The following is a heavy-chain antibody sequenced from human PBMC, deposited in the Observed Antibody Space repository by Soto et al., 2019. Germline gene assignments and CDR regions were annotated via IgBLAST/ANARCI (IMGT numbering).Heavy chain of an antibody. CDR3: ARSVADPGAHIDY. CDR1: SGSLSVSY. CDR2: AYYTGST. D-gene: IGHD2-8*02. Sequence: TETLPPTCGDSSGSLSVSYSRWIRQSPGMGLEWLGYAYYTGSTNYSPSLRSRLSISADTSKNEVSLRLSSVTAADTAVNFCARSVADPGAHIDYWGQGTHVTV. V-gene: IGHV4-59*01. J-gene: IGHJ4*02.